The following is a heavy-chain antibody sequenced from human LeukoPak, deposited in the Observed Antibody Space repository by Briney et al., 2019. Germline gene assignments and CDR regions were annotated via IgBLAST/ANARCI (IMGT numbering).Heavy chain of an antibody. J-gene: IGHJ4*02. D-gene: IGHD3-9*01. Sequence: PSETLSLTCTVSGGSISSSSYYWGWLRPPPGKGLEWIGSIYYSGRTYYNPSLKSRVTISVDTSKNQFSLKLSSVTAADTAVYYCARDRPQIPYYDILTGLYYFDYWGQGTLVTVSS. V-gene: IGHV4-39*07. CDR3: ARDRPQIPYYDILTGLYYFDY. CDR1: GGSISSSSYY. CDR2: IYYSGRT.